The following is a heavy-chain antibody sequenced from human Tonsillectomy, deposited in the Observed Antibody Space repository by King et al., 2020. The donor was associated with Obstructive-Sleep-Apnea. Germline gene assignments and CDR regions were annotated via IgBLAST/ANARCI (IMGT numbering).Heavy chain of an antibody. Sequence: QLQESGPGLVKPSQTLSLTCTVSGGSISSGDYYWSWIRQPPGKGLEWIGYTYYIGSTYYNPSLKTRVTISVDTSKNQFSLKLSSVTAAATAVYYCARGRSSSWYGEERTEDVDYWGQGTLVTVSS. CDR3: ARGRSSSWYGEERTEDVDY. J-gene: IGHJ4*02. D-gene: IGHD6-13*01. CDR1: GGSISSGDYY. CDR2: TYYIGST. V-gene: IGHV4-30-4*01.